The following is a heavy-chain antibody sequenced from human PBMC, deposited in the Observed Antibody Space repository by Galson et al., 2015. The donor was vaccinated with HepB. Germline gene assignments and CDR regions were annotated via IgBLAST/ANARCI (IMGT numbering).Heavy chain of an antibody. D-gene: IGHD3-9*01. CDR1: GFSFRDYY. V-gene: IGHV3-11*05. CDR3: VREGMYFEDIDEIVGFGMDV. Sequence: SLRLSCAASGFSFRDYYMSWVRQASGRGLEWLAYISRDSVHKNYIESMKGRITVSRDNAKQSLYLEINNVRVEDTGLFYCVREGMYFEDIDEIVGFGMDVWGRGTSVIVSS. CDR2: ISRDSVHK. J-gene: IGHJ6*02.